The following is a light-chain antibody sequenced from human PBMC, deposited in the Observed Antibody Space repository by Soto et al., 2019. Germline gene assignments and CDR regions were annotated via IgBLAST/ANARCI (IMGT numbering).Light chain of an antibody. Sequence: ELVMTQSPATLSVSPGERATLSCRASQSVSSNLAWYQQKPGQAPRLLIYGASSRATGIPDRFSGSGSGTDFTLTISSLQSEDFAVYYCQQHGSSPITFGQGTRLEIK. CDR2: GAS. V-gene: IGKV3D-15*02. CDR3: QQHGSSPIT. J-gene: IGKJ5*01. CDR1: QSVSSN.